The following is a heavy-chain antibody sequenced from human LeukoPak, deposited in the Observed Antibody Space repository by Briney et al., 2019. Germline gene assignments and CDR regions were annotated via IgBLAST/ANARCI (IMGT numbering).Heavy chain of an antibody. V-gene: IGHV1-69*04. Sequence: SVKVSCKASGGTFSSYAISWVRHAPGQGLEWMGRIIPILGIANYAQKFQGRVTITADKSTSTAYMELSSLRSEDTAVYYCAREVARDSSGLYYFDYWGQGTLVTVSS. J-gene: IGHJ4*02. D-gene: IGHD3-22*01. CDR1: GGTFSSYA. CDR2: IIPILGIA. CDR3: AREVARDSSGLYYFDY.